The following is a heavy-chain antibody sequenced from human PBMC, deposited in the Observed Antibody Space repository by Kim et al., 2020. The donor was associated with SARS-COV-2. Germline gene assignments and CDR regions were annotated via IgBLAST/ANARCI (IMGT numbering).Heavy chain of an antibody. D-gene: IGHD3-22*01. CDR1: GYSISSGYY. Sequence: SETLSLTCTVSGYSISSGYYWGWIRQPPGKGLEWIGSIYHSGSTYYNPSLKSRVTISVDTSKNQFSLKLSSVTAADTAVYYCATYYYDSSGYYQFDYWGQGTLVTVSS. CDR2: IYHSGST. V-gene: IGHV4-38-2*02. CDR3: ATYYYDSSGYYQFDY. J-gene: IGHJ4*02.